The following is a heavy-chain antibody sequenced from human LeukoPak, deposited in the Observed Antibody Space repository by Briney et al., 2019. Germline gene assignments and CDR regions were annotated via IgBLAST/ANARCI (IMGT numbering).Heavy chain of an antibody. Sequence: FCKASAYTVITTYCIGGGQATREKGVEWVWSIYPGDSDTKYSPSFQGQVTILADKSISSAYLQWSSLKASDTAMYYCARLPQNYYYRGMDVWGQGTTVTV. CDR1: AYTVITTYC. J-gene: IGHJ6*02. V-gene: IGHV5-51*07. CDR3: ARLPQNYYYRGMDV. CDR2: IYPGDSDT.